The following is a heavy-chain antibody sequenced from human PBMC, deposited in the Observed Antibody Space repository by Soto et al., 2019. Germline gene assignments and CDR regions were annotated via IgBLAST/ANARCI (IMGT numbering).Heavy chain of an antibody. V-gene: IGHV4-4*07. CDR3: ARETGENWTYEAH. J-gene: IGHJ1*01. CDR1: GAYISDFS. Sequence: SETLSLTCRVSGAYISDFSWSWIRQPAGKGLEWIGRITVNGNTQKNPSFKSRVTMSIDTSRNHFSLNLQSATAADTALYYRARETGENWTYEAHWGPGTLVTVSS. CDR2: ITVNGNT. D-gene: IGHD1-7*01.